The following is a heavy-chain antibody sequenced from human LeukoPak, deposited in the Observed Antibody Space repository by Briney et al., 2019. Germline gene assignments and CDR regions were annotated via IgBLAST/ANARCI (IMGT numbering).Heavy chain of an antibody. J-gene: IGHJ4*02. V-gene: IGHV1-2*02. D-gene: IGHD4-17*01. CDR1: GYTSTYYY. Sequence: ASVRVSCKASGYTSTYYYVHWVRQAPGQGLEWMGCINPNSGGTHYAQNFQDRVTLTRDTSINTAYLEVSRLRSDDTAVYYCARTLTTATWDYWGQGTLVTVSS. CDR3: ARTLTTATWDY. CDR2: INPNSGGT.